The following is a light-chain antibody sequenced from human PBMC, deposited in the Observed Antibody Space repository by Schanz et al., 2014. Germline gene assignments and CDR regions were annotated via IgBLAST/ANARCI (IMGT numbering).Light chain of an antibody. CDR2: SAS. V-gene: IGKV3-15*01. J-gene: IGKJ5*01. Sequence: VLTQSPATLSVSPGERASLSCRASQSVNSNLAWYQQKPGQAPRLLIYSASRRATGIPARFSGSGSGTEFTLTISSLQSEDLAVYYCLQNNTWPFTFGQGTRLE. CDR3: LQNNTWPFT. CDR1: QSVNSN.